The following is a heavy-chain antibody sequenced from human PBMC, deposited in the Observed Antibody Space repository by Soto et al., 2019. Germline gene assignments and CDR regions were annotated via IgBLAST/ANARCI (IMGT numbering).Heavy chain of an antibody. CDR1: GFTFSSYA. V-gene: IGHV3-23*01. J-gene: IGHJ4*02. CDR3: AKDGFRDCTNGVCYWLSDYRGSDY. Sequence: PGGSLRLSCAASGFTFSSYAMSWVRQAPGKGLEWVSAISGSGGSTYYADSVKGRFTISRDNSKNTLYLQMNSLRAEDTAVYYCAKDGFRDCTNGVCYWLSDYRGSDYWGQGTLVTVSS. D-gene: IGHD2-8*01. CDR2: ISGSGGST.